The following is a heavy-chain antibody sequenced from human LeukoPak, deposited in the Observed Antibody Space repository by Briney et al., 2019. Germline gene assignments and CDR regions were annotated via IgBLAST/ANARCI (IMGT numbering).Heavy chain of an antibody. CDR1: GFTFSSHA. D-gene: IGHD1-1*01. Sequence: PGGSLRLSCVASGFTFSSHAMCWVRQAPGKGLEWVASIDISGGSTYYEDSAQGRFTISRDNSKNTLYLEMNSLRVEDTALYYCANEVRPNDYWGQGTLVTVSS. CDR2: IDISGGST. J-gene: IGHJ4*02. V-gene: IGHV3-23*01. CDR3: ANEVRPNDY.